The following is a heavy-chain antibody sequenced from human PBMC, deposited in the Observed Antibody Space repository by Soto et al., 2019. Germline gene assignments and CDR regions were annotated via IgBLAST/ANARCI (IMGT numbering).Heavy chain of an antibody. J-gene: IGHJ6*02. V-gene: IGHV3-7*01. CDR1: GFTLSNYW. D-gene: IGHD6-13*01. CDR3: AREPTTAVVNHGIDV. Sequence: EVQLVESGGGLVQPGGSLRLSCAASGFTLSNYWMSLVRQAPGKGLEWVANINQNGRDKYYVGSVKGRFTISRDNAEELLYLQMNSLGDEDTAVYYCAREPTTAVVNHGIDVWGQGTTVTVSS. CDR2: INQNGRDK.